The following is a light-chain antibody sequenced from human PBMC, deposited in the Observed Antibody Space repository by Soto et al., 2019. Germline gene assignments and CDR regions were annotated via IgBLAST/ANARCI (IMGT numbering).Light chain of an antibody. V-gene: IGKV1-5*03. CDR3: QQYNIYWT. Sequence: DIQMTQSPSTLSASVGDRVTITCRASQSISYWLAWYQQKPGKAPNLLIYKASTLESGVPSRFSGSGSETEFTLTISSLQPDDFETYYCQQYNIYWTFGQGNKVEIK. J-gene: IGKJ1*01. CDR1: QSISYW. CDR2: KAS.